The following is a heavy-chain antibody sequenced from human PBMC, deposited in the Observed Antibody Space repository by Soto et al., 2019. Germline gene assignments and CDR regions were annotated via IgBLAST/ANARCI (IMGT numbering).Heavy chain of an antibody. Sequence: QVQLQQWGAGLLKPSETLSLTCAVYGGSFSGYYWSWIRQPPGKGLERIGEINHSGSTNYNPSLKSRVTISVDTSKNQFSLKLSSVTAADTAVYYCARGETYYDFWSGRRTTEFDPWGQGTLVTVSS. CDR1: GGSFSGYY. CDR3: ARGETYYDFWSGRRTTEFDP. D-gene: IGHD3-3*01. V-gene: IGHV4-34*01. CDR2: INHSGST. J-gene: IGHJ5*02.